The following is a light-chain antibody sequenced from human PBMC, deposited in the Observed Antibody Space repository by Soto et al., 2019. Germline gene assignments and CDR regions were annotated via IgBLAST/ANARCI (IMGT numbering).Light chain of an antibody. J-gene: IGKJ2*01. Sequence: EIVLTQSPATLSLSPGERATLSCRASQSVSSYLAWYQQKPGQAPRLLIYDASNRATGIPARFSGSGSGTDFTLNISSLEPEEFAVYYCQQRSNWPRGTFGQGTKLEIK. CDR2: DAS. CDR1: QSVSSY. CDR3: QQRSNWPRGT. V-gene: IGKV3-11*01.